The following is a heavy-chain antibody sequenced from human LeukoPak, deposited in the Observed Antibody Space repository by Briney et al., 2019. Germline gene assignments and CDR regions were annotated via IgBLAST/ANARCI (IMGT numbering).Heavy chain of an antibody. CDR1: GYSFTSYW. D-gene: IGHD6-13*01. CDR3: ARLKQQLVPVRAYYFDY. CDR2: IYPGDSDT. V-gene: IGHV5-51*01. J-gene: IGHJ4*02. Sequence: GESLKISCKGSGYSFTSYWIGWVRQMPGKGLEWMGIIYPGDSDTRYSPSFQGQVTISADKSISTAYLQWSSLKASDTAMYYCARLKQQLVPVRAYYFDYWGQGTLVTVSS.